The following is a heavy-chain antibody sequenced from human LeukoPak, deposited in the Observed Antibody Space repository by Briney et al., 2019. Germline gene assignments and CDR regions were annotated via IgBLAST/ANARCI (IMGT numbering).Heavy chain of an antibody. CDR3: ARLGILRDYYYYGMDV. D-gene: IGHD5/OR15-5a*01. V-gene: IGHV4-39*01. Sequence: SETLSLTCTVSGGSIASSNYYWGWIRQPPGKGLEWIVSIYYSGSSYYNPSLKSRVTISIAPSKNQFSLKLSSVTAADTAVYYCARLGILRDYYYYGMDVWGQGTTVTVSS. J-gene: IGHJ6*02. CDR2: IYYSGSS. CDR1: GGSIASSNYY.